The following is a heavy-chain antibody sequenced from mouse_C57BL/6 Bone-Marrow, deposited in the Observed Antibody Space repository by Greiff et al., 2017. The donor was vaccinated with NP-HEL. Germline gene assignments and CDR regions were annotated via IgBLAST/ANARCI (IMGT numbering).Heavy chain of an antibody. CDR1: GYTFNSYL. CDR2: IDPNSGGT. J-gene: IGHJ2*01. D-gene: IGHD1-1*01. V-gene: IGHV1-72*01. Sequence: QVQLQQPGAELVKPGASVKLSCKASGYTFNSYLMHWVKQRPGRGLEWIGRIDPNSGGTKYNEKFKSKATLTVDKPSSTAYMQLNSLTSGYSAVYYCARYYYGSISFDYWGQGTTLTVSS. CDR3: ARYYYGSISFDY.